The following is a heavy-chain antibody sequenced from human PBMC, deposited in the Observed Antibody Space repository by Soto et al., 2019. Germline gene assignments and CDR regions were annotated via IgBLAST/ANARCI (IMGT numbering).Heavy chain of an antibody. Sequence: SETLSLTCVVSGDSVNSGHYYWSWIRQSPGKGLEYIGYISYRGSTDYKPSLENRVTILLDTSRNQFSLKLTSVTAADTAMYYCAAKMREYEIYGLPMNDAFDIWGQGTLVTVSS. CDR1: GDSVNSGHYY. D-gene: IGHD3-3*01. CDR3: AAKMREYEIYGLPMNDAFDI. CDR2: ISYRGST. J-gene: IGHJ3*02. V-gene: IGHV4-61*01.